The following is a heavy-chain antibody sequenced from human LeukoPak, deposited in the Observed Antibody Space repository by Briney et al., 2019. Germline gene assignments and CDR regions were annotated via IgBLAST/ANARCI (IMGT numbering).Heavy chain of an antibody. J-gene: IGHJ4*02. Sequence: PGGSLRLSCAASGFTFSSYAMHWVRQAPGKGLEWVAVISYDGSNKYYADSVKGRFTISRDNSKNTLYLQMNSLRAEDTAVYYCARDLFSSGSYFGYWGQGTLVTVSS. CDR3: ARDLFSSGSYFGY. D-gene: IGHD3-10*01. CDR2: ISYDGSNK. CDR1: GFTFSSYA. V-gene: IGHV3-30-3*01.